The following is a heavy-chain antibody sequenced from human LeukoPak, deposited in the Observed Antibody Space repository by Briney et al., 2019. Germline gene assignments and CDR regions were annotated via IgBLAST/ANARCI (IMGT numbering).Heavy chain of an antibody. Sequence: GSSVKVSCKASGGTFSSYAISWVRQAPGQGLEWMGGIIPIFGTANYAQKFQGGVTITTDESTSTAYMELSSLRSEDTAVYYCARTGGWDVNWFDPWGQGTLVTVSS. CDR2: IIPIFGTA. J-gene: IGHJ5*02. D-gene: IGHD5-12*01. V-gene: IGHV1-69*05. CDR1: GGTFSSYA. CDR3: ARTGGWDVNWFDP.